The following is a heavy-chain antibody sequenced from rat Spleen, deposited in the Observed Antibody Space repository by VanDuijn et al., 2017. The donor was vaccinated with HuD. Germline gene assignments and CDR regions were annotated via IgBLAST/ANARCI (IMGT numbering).Heavy chain of an antibody. CDR1: GFTFSDYG. Sequence: EVQLVGSGGGLVQPGTSLKLTCTASGFTFSDYGMHWIRQAPTKGLEWVASISYDGSSTYYRDSVKGRFAISRDNAKSTLYLQMDSLRSEDTATYYCARHSYYSGGGYVMDAWGQGASVTVSS. CDR2: ISYDGSST. V-gene: IGHV5-19*01. J-gene: IGHJ4*01. D-gene: IGHD1-1*01. CDR3: ARHSYYSGGGYVMDA.